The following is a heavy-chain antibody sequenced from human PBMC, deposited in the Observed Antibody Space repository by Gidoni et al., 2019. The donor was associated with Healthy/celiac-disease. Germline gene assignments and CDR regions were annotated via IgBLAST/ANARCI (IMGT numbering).Heavy chain of an antibody. Sequence: QVQLVESGGGVVQPGRSLRLSCAASGFTFSSYAMHWVRKAPGKGLEWVAVISYDGSNKYYADSVKGRFTISRDNSKNTLYLQMNSLRAEDTAVYYCARGKKGTRDWFDPWGQGTLVTVSS. CDR1: GFTFSSYA. V-gene: IGHV3-30-3*01. CDR2: ISYDGSNK. D-gene: IGHD1-1*01. J-gene: IGHJ5*02. CDR3: ARGKKGTRDWFDP.